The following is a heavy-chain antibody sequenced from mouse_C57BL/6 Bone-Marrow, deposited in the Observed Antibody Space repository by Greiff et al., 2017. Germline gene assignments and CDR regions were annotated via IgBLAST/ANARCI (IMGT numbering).Heavy chain of an antibody. CDR2: ISYDGSN. CDR3: ARGGWLRFAY. CDR1: GYSITSGYY. D-gene: IGHD2-3*01. J-gene: IGHJ3*01. V-gene: IGHV3-6*01. Sequence: EVKLVESGPGLVKPSQYLSLTCSVTGYSITSGYYWNWIRQFPGNKLEWMGYISYDGSNNYNPSLKNRISITRDTSKNQFFLKLNSVTTEDTATYYCARGGWLRFAYWGQGTLVTVSA.